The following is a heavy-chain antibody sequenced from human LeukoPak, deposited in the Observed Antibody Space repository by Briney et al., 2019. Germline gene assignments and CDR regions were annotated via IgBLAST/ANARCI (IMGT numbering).Heavy chain of an antibody. CDR1: GFTFSSYW. CDR3: AKEGSSWSTFDY. CDR2: IKQDGSEK. J-gene: IGHJ4*02. V-gene: IGHV3-7*03. Sequence: GGSLRLSCAASGFTFSSYWMSWVRQAPGKGLEWVAKIKQDGSEKYYVDSVKGRFTISRDNAKNALYLQMNSLRAEDMALYYCAKEGSSWSTFDYWGQGTLVTVSS. D-gene: IGHD6-13*01.